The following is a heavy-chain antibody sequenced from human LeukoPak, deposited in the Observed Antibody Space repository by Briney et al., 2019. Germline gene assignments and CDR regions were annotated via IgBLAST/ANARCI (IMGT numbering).Heavy chain of an antibody. Sequence: PGGSLRLSCAASGFTFSNYEMNWVRQAPGKGLEWVSYISSGSSIYYADSVKGRFTISRDNAKNSLYLQMNSLRAEDTAVYYCARNYYGDYVKVDYWGQGTLVTVSS. CDR1: GFTFSNYE. J-gene: IGHJ4*02. V-gene: IGHV3-48*03. CDR2: ISSGSSI. CDR3: ARNYYGDYVKVDY. D-gene: IGHD4-17*01.